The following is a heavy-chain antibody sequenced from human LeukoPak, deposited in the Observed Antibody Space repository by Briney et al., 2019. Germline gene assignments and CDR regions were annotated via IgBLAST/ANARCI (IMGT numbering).Heavy chain of an antibody. CDR3: ARGFGSSWFDY. CDR1: GYTFTANY. D-gene: IGHD6-13*01. V-gene: IGHV1-2*04. CDR2: INPNGGGT. J-gene: IGHJ4*02. Sequence: ASVKVSCKASGYTFTANYIHWVRQAPGQGLEWMGWINPNGGGTNYAQKFQGWVTMTRDTSISTLYMELSRLKSDDTAVCYCARGFGSSWFDYWGQGTLVTVSS.